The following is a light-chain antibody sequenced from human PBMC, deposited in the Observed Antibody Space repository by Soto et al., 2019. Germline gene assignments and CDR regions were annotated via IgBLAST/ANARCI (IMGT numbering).Light chain of an antibody. J-gene: IGLJ1*01. CDR3: CSYAGSSTFYV. Sequence: QSVLTQPASVSASPGQSITISCTGTSSDVGSYNLVSWYQQHPGKAPKLMIYEDNKRPSGVSYRFSGSKSGNTASLTISGLQAEDEADYYCCSYAGSSTFYVFGTGTKLTVL. V-gene: IGLV2-23*01. CDR2: EDN. CDR1: SSDVGSYNL.